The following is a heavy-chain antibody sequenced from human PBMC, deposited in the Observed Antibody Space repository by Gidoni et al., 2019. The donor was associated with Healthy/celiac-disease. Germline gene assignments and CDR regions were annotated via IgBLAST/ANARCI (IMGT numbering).Heavy chain of an antibody. V-gene: IGHV4-59*01. J-gene: IGHJ4*02. D-gene: IGHD6-13*01. CDR1: GGSISSYY. Sequence: QVQLQESGTGLVKPSETLSLTCTVSGGSISSYYWSWIRQPPGKGLEWIGYIYYSGSTNYNPSLKSRVTISVDTSKNQFSLKLSSVTAADTAVYYCARGSIAAAVRAPLLYWGQGTLVTVSS. CDR3: ARGSIAAAVRAPLLY. CDR2: IYYSGST.